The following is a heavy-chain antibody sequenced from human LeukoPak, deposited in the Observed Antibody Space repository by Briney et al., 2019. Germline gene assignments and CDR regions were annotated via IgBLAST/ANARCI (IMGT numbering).Heavy chain of an antibody. CDR3: ARDRDYDFYDY. J-gene: IGHJ4*02. Sequence: GGSLRLSCAASGFTFSNCGMHWVRQAPGKGLEWVAHIWYDGSNKYYADSVRGRFTISRDNSKNTLYLQMNSLRAEDTAVYYCARDRDYDFYDYWGQGTLVTVSS. D-gene: IGHD3-3*01. CDR1: GFTFSNCG. V-gene: IGHV3-33*01. CDR2: IWYDGSNK.